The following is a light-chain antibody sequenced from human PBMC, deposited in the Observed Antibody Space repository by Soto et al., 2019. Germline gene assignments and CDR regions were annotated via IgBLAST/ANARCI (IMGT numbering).Light chain of an antibody. J-gene: IGLJ2*01. V-gene: IGLV2-14*01. CDR2: GVT. Sequence: QSALTQPASVSGSPGQSITISCTGTSSDVGGYNYVSWYQQHPGKAPKLMIYGVTNRPSGVSNRFSGSKSGNTASLTISGLQAEDEADDYCSSYTSSTTLSVVFGGGTQLTVL. CDR3: SSYTSSTTLSVV. CDR1: SSDVGGYNY.